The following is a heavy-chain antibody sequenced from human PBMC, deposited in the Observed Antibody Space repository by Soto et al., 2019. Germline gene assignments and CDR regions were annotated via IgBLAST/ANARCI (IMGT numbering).Heavy chain of an antibody. Sequence: QITLKESGPTLVKPTQTLTLTCTFSGFSLSTSGVGVGWIRQPPGKALEWLALIYWNDDKRYSPSLKSRLTITKDTSKNQVVLTMTNMDPVDTATYYCAHSQVDPYDILTGYYTPYWGQGTLVTVSS. J-gene: IGHJ4*02. V-gene: IGHV2-5*01. CDR2: IYWNDDK. D-gene: IGHD3-9*01. CDR3: AHSQVDPYDILTGYYTPY. CDR1: GFSLSTSGVG.